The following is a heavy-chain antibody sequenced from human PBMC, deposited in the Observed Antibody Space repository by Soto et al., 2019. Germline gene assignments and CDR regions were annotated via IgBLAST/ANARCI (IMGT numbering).Heavy chain of an antibody. CDR3: AIHLPNYYDSSGPDSIDY. D-gene: IGHD3-22*01. CDR1: GYTFTSYG. Sequence: VASVKVSCKASGYTFTSYGISWVRQAPGQGLEWMGWISAYNGNTNYAQKLQGRVTMTTDTSTSTAYMELRSLRSDDTAVYYCAIHLPNYYDSSGPDSIDYWGQGTLVTVSS. V-gene: IGHV1-18*01. J-gene: IGHJ4*02. CDR2: ISAYNGNT.